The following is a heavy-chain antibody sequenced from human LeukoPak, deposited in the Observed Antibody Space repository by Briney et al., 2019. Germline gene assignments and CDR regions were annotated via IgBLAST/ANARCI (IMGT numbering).Heavy chain of an antibody. Sequence: GGSLRLSCAASGLTFSSYAMSWVRQAPGKGLEWVSAISGSGGSTYYADSVKGRFTISRDNSKNTLYLQMNSLRAEDTAVYYCAKVSSSFGLVGAFDIWGQGTMVTVSS. CDR1: GLTFSSYA. D-gene: IGHD6-6*01. V-gene: IGHV3-23*01. J-gene: IGHJ3*02. CDR2: ISGSGGST. CDR3: AKVSSSFGLVGAFDI.